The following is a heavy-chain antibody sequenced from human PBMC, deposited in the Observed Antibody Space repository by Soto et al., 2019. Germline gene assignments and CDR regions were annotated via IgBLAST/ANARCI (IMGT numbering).Heavy chain of an antibody. CDR1: GGSISSYY. Sequence: LSLTCTVSGGSISSYYWSWIRQPPGKGLEWIGYIYYSGSTNYNPSLKSRVTISVDTSKNQFSLKLSSVTAADTAVYYCASGNDSSGYYSLAEYFQHWGQAPWSPSPQ. J-gene: IGHJ1*01. CDR3: ASGNDSSGYYSLAEYFQH. CDR2: IYYSGST. D-gene: IGHD3-22*01. V-gene: IGHV4-59*01.